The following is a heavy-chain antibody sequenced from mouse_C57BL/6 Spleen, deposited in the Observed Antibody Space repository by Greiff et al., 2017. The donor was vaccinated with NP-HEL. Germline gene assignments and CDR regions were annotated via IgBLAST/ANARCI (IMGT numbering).Heavy chain of an antibody. CDR3: GREGASDYAYAMDY. CDR2: IHPNSGST. D-gene: IGHD2-4*01. Sequence: QVQLQQPGAELVKPGASVKLSCKASGYTFTSYWMHWVKQRPGQGLEWIGMIHPNSGSTNYNEKFKSKATLTVDKSSSTAYMQLSSLTSEDSAVYDGGREGASDYAYAMDYWGQGTSVTVSS. CDR1: GYTFTSYW. J-gene: IGHJ4*01. V-gene: IGHV1-64*01.